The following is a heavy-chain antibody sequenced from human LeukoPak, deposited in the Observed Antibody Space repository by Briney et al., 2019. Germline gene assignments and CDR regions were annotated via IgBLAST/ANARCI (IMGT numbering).Heavy chain of an antibody. Sequence: GGSLRLSCAASGFTFSSYAMHWVRQAPGKGLEYVSAISSNGGSTYYANSVKGRFTISRDNSKNTLYLRMGSLRAEDMAVYYCARGPYYYYYMDVWGKGTTVTVSS. CDR1: GFTFSSYA. J-gene: IGHJ6*03. V-gene: IGHV3-64*01. CDR3: ARGPYYYYYMDV. CDR2: ISSNGGST.